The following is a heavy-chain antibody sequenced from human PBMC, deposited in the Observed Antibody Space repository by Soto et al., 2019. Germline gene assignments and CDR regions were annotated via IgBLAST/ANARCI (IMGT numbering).Heavy chain of an antibody. CDR2: TSYDGSDE. CDR1: GFTFSSYA. J-gene: IGHJ4*02. Sequence: QVQLVESGGGVVQPGRSLRLSCVASGFTFSSYAMHWVRQAPGKGLEWVALTSYDGSDEYYADSLKGRFTISRDNSNNTLYLQMNSLRTEDTAVYFCAKDGTPTYGAADFWGQGTLVTVSS. D-gene: IGHD4-17*01. CDR3: AKDGTPTYGAADF. V-gene: IGHV3-30*18.